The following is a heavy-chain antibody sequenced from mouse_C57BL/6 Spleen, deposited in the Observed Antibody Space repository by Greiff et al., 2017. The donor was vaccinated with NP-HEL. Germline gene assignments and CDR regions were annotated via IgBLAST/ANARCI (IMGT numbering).Heavy chain of an antibody. D-gene: IGHD3-2*02. V-gene: IGHV6-3*01. CDR3: TKAAQALYYFDY. CDR1: GFTFSNYW. Sequence: EVHLVESGGGLVQPGGSMKLSCVASGFTFSNYWMNWVRQSPEKGLEWVAQIRLKSDNYAYHYAESVKGRFTISRDDSKSSVYLQMNNLRAEDTGIYYGTKAAQALYYFDYWGQGTTLTVSS. CDR2: IRLKSDNYAY. J-gene: IGHJ2*01.